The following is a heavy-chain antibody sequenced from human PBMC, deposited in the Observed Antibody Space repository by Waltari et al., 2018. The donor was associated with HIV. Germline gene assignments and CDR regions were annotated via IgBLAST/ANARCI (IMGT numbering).Heavy chain of an antibody. Sequence: QVQLVQSGAEVKKPGASVKVSCKDSGYTFTSYAMHWVRQAPGQRLECMGRFNAGKGNTKYSQKFQGRVTITRDTSASTAYMELSSLRSEDTAVYYCARDGYYYDSSGYSSYFDYWGQGTLVTVSS. J-gene: IGHJ4*02. D-gene: IGHD3-22*01. CDR3: ARDGYYYDSSGYSSYFDY. CDR1: GYTFTSYA. V-gene: IGHV1-3*01. CDR2: FNAGKGNT.